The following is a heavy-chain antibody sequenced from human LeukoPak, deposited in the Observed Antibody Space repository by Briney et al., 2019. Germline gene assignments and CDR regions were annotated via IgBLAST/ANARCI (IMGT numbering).Heavy chain of an antibody. J-gene: IGHJ4*02. Sequence: SETLSLTCAVYGGSFSGYYWSWIRQPPGKGLEWIGEINHSGSTNYNPSLKSRVTISVDTSKNQFSLKLSSVTAADTAVYYCASGKWLRLRAGFDYWGQGTLVTVSS. CDR3: ASGKWLRLRAGFDY. V-gene: IGHV4-34*01. CDR1: GGSFSGYY. D-gene: IGHD5-12*01. CDR2: INHSGST.